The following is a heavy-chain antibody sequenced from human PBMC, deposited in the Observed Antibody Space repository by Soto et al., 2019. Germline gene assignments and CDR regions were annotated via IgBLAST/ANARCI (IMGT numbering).Heavy chain of an antibody. CDR3: AAYGPNSGDGY. D-gene: IGHD4-17*01. V-gene: IGHV3-66*01. CDR1: GFTIYRND. CDR2: IHYDGKS. Sequence: EVQLVESGGGLVQPGGSLRLSCVASGFTIYRNDMIWVRQAPGKGLEWLAHIHYDGKSFYADSVRGRFTISKDTSRNTLSFQMNSLRSEDTAVYYCAAYGPNSGDGYWGQGTLVTVSS. J-gene: IGHJ4*02.